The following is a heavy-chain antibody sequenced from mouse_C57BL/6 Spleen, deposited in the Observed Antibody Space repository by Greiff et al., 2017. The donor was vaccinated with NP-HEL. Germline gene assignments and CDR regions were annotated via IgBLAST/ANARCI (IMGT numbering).Heavy chain of an antibody. CDR1: GYAFSSYW. Sequence: QVQLQQSGAELVKPGASVKISCKASGYAFSSYWMNWVKQRPGKGLEWIGQIYPGDGDTNYNGKFKGKATLTADKSSSTAYMQLSSLTSEDSAVYFCARPYYSNSLDYWGQGTTLTVSS. J-gene: IGHJ2*01. V-gene: IGHV1-80*01. CDR3: ARPYYSNSLDY. D-gene: IGHD2-5*01. CDR2: IYPGDGDT.